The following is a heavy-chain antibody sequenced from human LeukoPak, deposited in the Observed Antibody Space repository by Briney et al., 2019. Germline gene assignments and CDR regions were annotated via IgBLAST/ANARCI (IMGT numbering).Heavy chain of an antibody. CDR2: FDPEDGET. Sequence: ASVKVSCKVSGYTLTELSMHWVRQAPGKGLEWMGGFDPEDGETIYAQKCQGRVTMTEDTSTDIAYMELSSLRSEDTAVYYCARDYGTGYSSSWRSEYFQHWGQGTLVTVSS. D-gene: IGHD6-13*01. CDR3: ARDYGTGYSSSWRSEYFQH. J-gene: IGHJ1*01. V-gene: IGHV1-24*01. CDR1: GYTLTELS.